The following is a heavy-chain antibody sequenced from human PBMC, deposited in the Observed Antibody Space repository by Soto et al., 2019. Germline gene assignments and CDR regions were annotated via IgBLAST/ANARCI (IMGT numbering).Heavy chain of an antibody. D-gene: IGHD3-10*01. J-gene: IGHJ4*02. V-gene: IGHV3-21*01. CDR1: GFTFSSYS. CDR2: ISSSSSYI. CDR3: ARDYYGSGSPTPPIDY. Sequence: EVQLVESGGGLVKPGGSLRLSCAASGFTFSSYSMNWVRQAPGKGLEWVSSISSSSSYIYYADSVKGRFTISRDNAKNSLYLQMNCLRAEDTAVYYCARDYYGSGSPTPPIDYWGQGTLVTVSS.